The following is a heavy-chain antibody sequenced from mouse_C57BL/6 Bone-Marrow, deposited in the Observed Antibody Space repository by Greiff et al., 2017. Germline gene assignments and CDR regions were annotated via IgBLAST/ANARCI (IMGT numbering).Heavy chain of an antibody. J-gene: IGHJ3*01. CDR3: ARSKNWDSWFAY. D-gene: IGHD4-1*01. CDR2: INPGSGGT. V-gene: IGHV1-54*01. Sequence: QVQLQQSGAELVRPGTSVKVSCKASGYAFTNYLIEWVKQRPGQGLAWIGVINPGSGGTNYNEKFKGKATLTADKSSSTAYMQISSLTSEDSAVYFCARSKNWDSWFAYWGQGTLVTVSA. CDR1: GYAFTNYL.